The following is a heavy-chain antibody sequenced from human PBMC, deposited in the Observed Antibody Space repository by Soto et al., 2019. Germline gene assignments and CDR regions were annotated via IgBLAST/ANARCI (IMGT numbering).Heavy chain of an antibody. CDR1: GYTFTSYA. J-gene: IGHJ3*02. D-gene: IGHD1-26*01. CDR3: ARDMPWQCELLEGAFDI. Sequence: GXSVKVSCTRSGYTFTSYAMDWVRQAPGQRLEWMGWINAGNGNTKYSQKFQGRVTITRDTSASTAYMELSSLRSEDTAVYYCARDMPWQCELLEGAFDIWGQGTMVTVSS. V-gene: IGHV1-3*01. CDR2: INAGNGNT.